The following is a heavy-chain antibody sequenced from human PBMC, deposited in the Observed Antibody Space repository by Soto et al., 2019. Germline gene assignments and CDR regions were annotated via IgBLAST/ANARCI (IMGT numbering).Heavy chain of an antibody. CDR1: VFNFMGYW. CDR2: INTDGSST. CDR3: ARDSKPYYGDY. J-gene: IGHJ4*02. V-gene: IGHV3-74*01. Sequence: GWSLRLSCASSVFNFMGYWMHWVRQRPGEGLVWVSQINTDGSSTNYADSVKGRFTISRDNARNTLYLQMNSLRAEDTAVYYCARDSKPYYGDYWGQGVLVTVSS.